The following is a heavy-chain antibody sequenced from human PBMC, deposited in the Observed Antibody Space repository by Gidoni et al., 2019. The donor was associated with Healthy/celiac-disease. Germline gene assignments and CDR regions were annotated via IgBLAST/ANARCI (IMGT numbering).Heavy chain of an antibody. J-gene: IGHJ4*02. CDR2: ISYDGSNK. V-gene: IGHV3-30*04. CDR3: ARDPADILTGYYSYFDY. CDR1: GFTSRSYA. D-gene: IGHD3-9*01. Sequence: QVQLVESGGGVVQPGRSLRLSCAASGFTSRSYAMHWVRQAPGKGLEWVAVISYDGSNKYYADSVKGRFTISRDNSKNTLYLQMNSLRAEDTAVYYCARDPADILTGYYSYFDYWGQGTLVTVSS.